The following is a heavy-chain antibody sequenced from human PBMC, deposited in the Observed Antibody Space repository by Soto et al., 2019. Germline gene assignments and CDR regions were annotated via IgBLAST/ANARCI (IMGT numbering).Heavy chain of an antibody. CDR1: GFTFSIYA. V-gene: IGHV3-30-3*01. CDR2: ISYDGSNK. D-gene: IGHD4-17*01. CDR3: ARGSGLGYGDYYYFDY. Sequence: GGSLRLSCAASGFTFSIYAMHWVRQAPGKGLEWVAVISYDGSNKYYADSVKGRFTISRDNSKNTLYLQMNSLRAEDTAVYYCARGSGLGYGDYYYFDYWGQGTLVTVSS. J-gene: IGHJ4*02.